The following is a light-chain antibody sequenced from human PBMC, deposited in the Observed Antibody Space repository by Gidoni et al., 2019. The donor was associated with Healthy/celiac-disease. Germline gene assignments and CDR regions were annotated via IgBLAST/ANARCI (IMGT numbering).Light chain of an antibody. V-gene: IGLV3-1*01. Sequence: SYELTQQPSVSVPPGQTASITCSADNLGGKYAGWYHQKPGQSPVLVIYQNSKRPSGIPERFSGSNSGNTATLTSSGTQAMDEADYYCQAWDSSTAKVVFGGGTKLTVL. CDR1: NLGGKY. CDR2: QNS. J-gene: IGLJ2*01. CDR3: QAWDSSTAKVV.